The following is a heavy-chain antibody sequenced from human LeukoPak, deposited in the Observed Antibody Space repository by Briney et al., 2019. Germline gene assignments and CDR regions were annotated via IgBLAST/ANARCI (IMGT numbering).Heavy chain of an antibody. D-gene: IGHD2-21*02. Sequence: SGGSLTLSCAASGFTFSSYGMHWVRQAPGKGLEWVAFIRYDGSNKYYADSVKGRFTISRDNSKNTLYLQMNSLRAEDTAVYYCARLVTASNWFDPWGQGTLVTVSS. CDR3: ARLVTASNWFDP. CDR2: IRYDGSNK. V-gene: IGHV3-30*02. CDR1: GFTFSSYG. J-gene: IGHJ5*02.